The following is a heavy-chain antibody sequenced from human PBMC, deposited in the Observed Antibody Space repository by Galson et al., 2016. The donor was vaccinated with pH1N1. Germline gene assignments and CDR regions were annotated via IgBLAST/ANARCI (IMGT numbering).Heavy chain of an antibody. J-gene: IGHJ6*02. Sequence: SLRLSCAASGFTFSSYGIHWVRQAPGKGLEWVAVISFDGTNKNYADSVKGRVTISRDNSKNTLFLLLDSLRPEDTAVYYCAKDRTQMMLRYFDWLLGDAMDVWGQGTTVTVSS. CDR3: AKDRTQMMLRYFDWLLGDAMDV. CDR1: GFTFSSYG. V-gene: IGHV3-30*18. D-gene: IGHD3-9*01. CDR2: ISFDGTNK.